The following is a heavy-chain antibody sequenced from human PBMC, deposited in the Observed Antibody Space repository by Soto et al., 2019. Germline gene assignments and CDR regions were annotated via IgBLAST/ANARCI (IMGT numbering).Heavy chain of an antibody. V-gene: IGHV4-59*01. CDR3: ARATRVGYGMDV. D-gene: IGHD3-10*01. CDR1: GGSISSYY. CDR2: IYYSGST. Sequence: QVQLQESGPGLVKPSETLSLTCTVSGGSISSYYWSWIRQHPGKGLEWIGYIYYSGSTNYNPSLKSRVTISVDTSKNQFSLKLSSVTAADTAVYYCARATRVGYGMDVWGQGTTVTVSS. J-gene: IGHJ6*02.